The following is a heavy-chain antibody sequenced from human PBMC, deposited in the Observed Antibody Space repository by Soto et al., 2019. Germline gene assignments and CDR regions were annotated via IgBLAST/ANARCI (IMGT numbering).Heavy chain of an antibody. Sequence: QITLKESGPTLVKPTQTLTLTCTFSGFSLSTSGEGVGCIRQPPRKALEWLALIYWDDAKRYSPSLKSRLTITKDTSKSQVVLTMTYMDPVDTATYYCSQSKVGTIPDWFAPWGQGTMVTVSS. CDR3: SQSKVGTIPDWFAP. CDR1: GFSLSTSGEG. J-gene: IGHJ5*02. CDR2: IYWDDAK. V-gene: IGHV2-5*02. D-gene: IGHD5-12*01.